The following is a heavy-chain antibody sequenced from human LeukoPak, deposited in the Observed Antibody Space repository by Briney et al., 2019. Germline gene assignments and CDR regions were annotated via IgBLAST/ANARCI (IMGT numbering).Heavy chain of an antibody. CDR1: GGSFSGYY. J-gene: IGHJ4*02. Sequence: SETLSLTCAVYGGSFSGYYWSWIRQPPGKGLEWIGEINHSGSTNYNPSLKSRVTISVDTSKNQFSLKLSSVTAADTAVYYCAARQRRGYSYGPYYFDYWGQGTQVTVSS. CDR2: INHSGST. V-gene: IGHV4-34*01. CDR3: AARQRRGYSYGPYYFDY. D-gene: IGHD5-18*01.